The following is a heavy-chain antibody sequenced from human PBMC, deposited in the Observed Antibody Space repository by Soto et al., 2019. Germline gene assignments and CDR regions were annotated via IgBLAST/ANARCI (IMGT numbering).Heavy chain of an antibody. CDR3: ARVVRAMVFYYSLDE. V-gene: IGHV3-23*01. CDR2: VDGSGADT. D-gene: IGHD5-18*01. Sequence: GGSLRLSCTASGFTFSSHAMGWLRQAPGTEPEWVAFVDGSGADTSYADSVKGRFTIARDNSENSLYLHMNSLRAEDTGLYYCARVVRAMVFYYSLDEWGQGTPVTVSS. J-gene: IGHJ4*02. CDR1: GFTFSSHA.